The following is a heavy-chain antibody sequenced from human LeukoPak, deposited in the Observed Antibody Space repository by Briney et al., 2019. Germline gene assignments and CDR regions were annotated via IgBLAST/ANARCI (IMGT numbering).Heavy chain of an antibody. CDR1: GGSISSYY. Sequence: SETLSLTCTVSGGSISSYYGSWIRQPAGKGLEWIGRIYTSGSTNYNPSLKSRVTMSVDTSKNQFSLKLSSVTAADTAVYYCAGDEVTPDDNWNYGYYYYYMDVWGKGTTVTVSS. D-gene: IGHD1-7*01. J-gene: IGHJ6*03. CDR3: AGDEVTPDDNWNYGYYYYYMDV. V-gene: IGHV4-4*07. CDR2: IYTSGST.